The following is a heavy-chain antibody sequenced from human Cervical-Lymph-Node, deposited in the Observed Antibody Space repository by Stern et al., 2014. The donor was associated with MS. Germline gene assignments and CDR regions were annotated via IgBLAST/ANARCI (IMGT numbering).Heavy chain of an antibody. Sequence: VQLGESEGGVVQPGRSLSLSCVASGFTFRTYAMHWVRQAPGKGLEWVAFVSYDGTQRNSTDSVKARFTISRDNSKNTLYLHMNSLRDEDTAVYFCARGGRGVGLEYWGQGALVTVSS. V-gene: IGHV3-30-3*01. CDR1: GFTFRTYA. CDR3: ARGGRGVGLEY. CDR2: VSYDGTQR. J-gene: IGHJ4*02. D-gene: IGHD3-10*01.